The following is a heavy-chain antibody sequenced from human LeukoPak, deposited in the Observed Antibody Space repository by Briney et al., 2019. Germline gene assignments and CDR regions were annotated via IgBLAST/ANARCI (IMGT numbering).Heavy chain of an antibody. Sequence: GASVKVSCKASGGTFSSYAISWVRQAPGQGLEWMGGIIPIFGTANYARKFQGRVTITADESTSTAYMELSSLRSEDTAVYYCARDKGDNWNYGEPFDYWGQGTLVTVSS. CDR3: ARDKGDNWNYGEPFDY. D-gene: IGHD1-7*01. J-gene: IGHJ4*02. V-gene: IGHV1-69*13. CDR1: GGTFSSYA. CDR2: IIPIFGTA.